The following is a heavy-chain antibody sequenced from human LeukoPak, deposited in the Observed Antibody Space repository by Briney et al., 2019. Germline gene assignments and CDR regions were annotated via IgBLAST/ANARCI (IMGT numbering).Heavy chain of an antibody. CDR2: IYYSGST. CDR1: GVSISISTYY. D-gene: IGHD3-22*01. CDR3: ARLGTGYDSSGYSIGWFDP. V-gene: IGHV4-39*01. J-gene: IGHJ5*02. Sequence: SETLSLTCAVSGVSISISTYYWGWIRQPPGKGLEWIGNIYYSGSTYYNPSLKSRVTISVDTSKNQFSLRLSSVTAADTAVCYCARLGTGYDSSGYSIGWFDPWGQGTLVTVSS.